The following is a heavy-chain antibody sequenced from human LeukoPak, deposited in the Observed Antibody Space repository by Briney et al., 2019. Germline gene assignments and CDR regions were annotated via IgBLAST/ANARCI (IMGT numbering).Heavy chain of an antibody. J-gene: IGHJ5*02. CDR2: VYYSGST. V-gene: IGHV4-61*05. D-gene: IGHD2-21*02. Sequence: SETLSLTCTVSGGSISSSSYYWGWIRQPPGKGLEWIGYVYYSGSTNYNPSLKSRVTISVDTSKNQFSLKLRSVTAADTAVYYCARATIVVVTAGWFDPWGQGTLVTVSS. CDR1: GGSISSSSYY. CDR3: ARATIVVVTAGWFDP.